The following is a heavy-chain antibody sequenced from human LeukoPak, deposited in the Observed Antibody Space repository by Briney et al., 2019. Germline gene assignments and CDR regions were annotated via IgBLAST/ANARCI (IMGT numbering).Heavy chain of an antibody. J-gene: IGHJ5*02. CDR3: ARDGSIAVKNWFDP. Sequence: GGSLTLSCAASGFTFSSYSMNWVRQAPGKGLEWISYISSSSGNIYYADSVKGGFTISRDNAKNSLYLQMNSLRAEDTAVYYCARDGSIAVKNWFDPWGQGTLVTVSS. V-gene: IGHV3-48*04. D-gene: IGHD6-19*01. CDR1: GFTFSSYS. CDR2: ISSSSGNI.